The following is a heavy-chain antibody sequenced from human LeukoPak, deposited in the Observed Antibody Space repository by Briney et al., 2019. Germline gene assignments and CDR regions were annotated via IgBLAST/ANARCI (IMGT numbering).Heavy chain of an antibody. D-gene: IGHD6-13*01. J-gene: IGHJ6*03. Sequence: SETLSLTCAVYGGSFSGYYWSWIRQPAGKGLEWIGRIYTSGSTNYNPSLKSRVTMSVGTSKNQFSLKLSSVTAADTAVYYCARDTAYSSSWYWVYDYYYYMDVWGKGTTVTISS. CDR1: GGSFSGYY. CDR2: IYTSGST. CDR3: ARDTAYSSSWYWVYDYYYYMDV. V-gene: IGHV4-4*07.